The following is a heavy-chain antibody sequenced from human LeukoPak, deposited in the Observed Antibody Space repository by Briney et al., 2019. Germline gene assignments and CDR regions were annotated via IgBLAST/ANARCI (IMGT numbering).Heavy chain of an antibody. CDR3: ARGLGRELDGAFDI. CDR2: IYSGGRT. D-gene: IGHD3-10*01. Sequence: GGSLRLSCAASGFIVSSNYMSWVRQAPGKGLERVSVIYSGGRTYYADSVKGRFTISRDNSRNTLYLQMNSLRAEDTAVYYCARGLGRELDGAFDIWGQGTMVTVSS. V-gene: IGHV3-53*01. CDR1: GFIVSSNY. J-gene: IGHJ3*02.